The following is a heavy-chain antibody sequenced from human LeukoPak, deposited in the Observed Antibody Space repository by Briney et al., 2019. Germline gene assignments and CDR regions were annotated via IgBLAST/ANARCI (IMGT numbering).Heavy chain of an antibody. J-gene: IGHJ4*02. CDR2: VDPEDGET. V-gene: IGHV1-69-2*01. D-gene: IGHD3-10*01. CDR1: GYTFTDYY. CDR3: ATVTMVRGDY. Sequence: ASVKISCKVSGYTFTDYYMHWVQQAPGKGLEWMGLVDPEDGETIYAEKFQGKVTITADTSTDTAYMELSSLRSEDTAVYYCATVTMVRGDYWGQGTLVTVSS.